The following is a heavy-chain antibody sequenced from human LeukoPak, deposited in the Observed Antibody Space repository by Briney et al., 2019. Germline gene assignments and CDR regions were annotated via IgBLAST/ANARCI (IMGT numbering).Heavy chain of an antibody. CDR2: IWYDGSNK. CDR3: ARSSHYYDSSGYYYGDY. D-gene: IGHD3-22*01. Sequence: PGGSLRLSCAASGFTFSNYGMHWVRQAPGKGLEWVAVIWYDGSNKYYADSVKGRFTISRDNSKNTLYLQMNSLRAEDTAVYYCARSSHYYDSSGYYYGDYWGQGTLVTVSS. J-gene: IGHJ4*02. CDR1: GFTFSNYG. V-gene: IGHV3-33*01.